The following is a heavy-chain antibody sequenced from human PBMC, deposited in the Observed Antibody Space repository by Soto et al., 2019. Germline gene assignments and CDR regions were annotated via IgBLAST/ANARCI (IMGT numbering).Heavy chain of an antibody. CDR3: ARDRVDYSSFHYGMDV. V-gene: IGHV1-2*02. CDR2: INPNSGGT. D-gene: IGHD4-4*01. Sequence: QVQLVQSGAEVKKPGASVKVSCKTSGYIFTGFYMHWVRQAPGQGLEWMGWINPNSGGTNDPQKFRDTVTMTRATSIGTAYMELSSLRSADTAVYYCARDRVDYSSFHYGMDVWGQGTTVTVSS. J-gene: IGHJ6*02. CDR1: GYIFTGFY.